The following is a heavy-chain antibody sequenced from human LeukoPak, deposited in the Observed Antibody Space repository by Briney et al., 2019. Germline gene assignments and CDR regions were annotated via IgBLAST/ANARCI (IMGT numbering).Heavy chain of an antibody. V-gene: IGHV4-34*01. D-gene: IGHD3-10*01. Sequence: SETLSLICAVYGGSFSGYYWSWIRQPPGKGLEWIGEINHSGSTNYNPSLKSRVTISVDTSKNQFSLKLSSVNAADTAVYFCARVIYDSGSYPFDYWGQGTLVTVSS. J-gene: IGHJ4*02. CDR2: INHSGST. CDR1: GGSFSGYY. CDR3: ARVIYDSGSYPFDY.